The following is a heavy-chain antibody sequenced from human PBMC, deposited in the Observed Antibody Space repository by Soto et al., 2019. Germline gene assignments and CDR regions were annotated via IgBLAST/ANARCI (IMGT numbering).Heavy chain of an antibody. Sequence: EVQLVESGGGLVQPGGSLRLSCAASGFTFSSYWMHWVRQAPGKGLVWVSRINSDGSSTSYADSVKGRFTISRDNAKNTLYLQMNSLRAEDTAVYYCARDLGRDGITLIVVARGMDVWGQGTTVTVSS. J-gene: IGHJ6*02. CDR3: ARDLGRDGITLIVVARGMDV. CDR2: INSDGSST. V-gene: IGHV3-74*01. CDR1: GFTFSSYW. D-gene: IGHD3-22*01.